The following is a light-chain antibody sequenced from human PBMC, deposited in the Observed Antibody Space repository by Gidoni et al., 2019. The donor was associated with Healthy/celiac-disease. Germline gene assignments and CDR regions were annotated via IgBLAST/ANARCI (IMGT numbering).Light chain of an antibody. V-gene: IGKV3D-20*01. CDR1: QSVSSIY. J-gene: IGKJ1*01. CDR2: DAS. Sequence: DIVFPQSPATLSLSPGERATLSCGASQSVSSIYLAWSQQTPSLAPRLLIYDASSRATGIPDRFSGSGSGTDFTLTISRLEPEDFAVYYCQQYGSPPQTFGQGTKVEIK. CDR3: QQYGSPPQT.